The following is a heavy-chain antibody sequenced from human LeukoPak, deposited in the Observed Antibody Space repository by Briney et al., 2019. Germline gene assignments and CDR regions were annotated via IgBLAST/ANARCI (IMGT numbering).Heavy chain of an antibody. Sequence: ASVKVSCKASGYTFTGYYMHWVRQAPGQGLEWMGIINPSGGSTSYAQKFQGRVTMTRDMSTSTVYMELSSLRSEDTAVYYCARETVAGTLPFDYWGQGTLVTVSS. D-gene: IGHD6-19*01. CDR3: ARETVAGTLPFDY. J-gene: IGHJ4*02. CDR2: INPSGGST. V-gene: IGHV1-46*01. CDR1: GYTFTGYY.